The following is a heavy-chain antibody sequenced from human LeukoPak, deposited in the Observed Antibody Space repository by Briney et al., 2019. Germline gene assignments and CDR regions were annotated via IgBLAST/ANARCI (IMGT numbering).Heavy chain of an antibody. CDR1: GYTFTSYA. D-gene: IGHD1-26*01. CDR3: ARASDHSGSYPGDY. J-gene: IGHJ4*02. V-gene: IGHV7-4-1*02. Sequence: ASVKVSCKASGYTFTSYATNWVRQAPGQGLEWMGWINTNTGNPTYAQGFTGRFVFSLDTSVSTAYLQISSLKAEDTAVYYCARASDHSGSYPGDYWGQGTLVTVSS. CDR2: INTNTGNP.